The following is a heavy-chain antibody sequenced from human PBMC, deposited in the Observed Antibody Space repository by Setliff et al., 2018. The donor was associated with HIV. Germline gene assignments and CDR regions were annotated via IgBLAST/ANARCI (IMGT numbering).Heavy chain of an antibody. CDR3: GRLSETAMASFDS. J-gene: IGHJ4*02. V-gene: IGHV4-59*08. CDR2: IYKSGTT. D-gene: IGHD2-21*02. CDR1: GGSVNSYH. Sequence: SETLSLTCSVSGGSVNSYHWSWIRQPPGKGLEWIGYIYKSGTTNYSPSLKSRVTISAGPSKNQFSLKLTSVTAADTAVYYCGRLSETAMASFDSWGQGIPVTVSS.